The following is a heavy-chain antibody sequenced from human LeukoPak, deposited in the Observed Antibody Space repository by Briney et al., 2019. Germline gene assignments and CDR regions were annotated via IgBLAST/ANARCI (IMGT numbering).Heavy chain of an antibody. CDR2: IYYSGST. D-gene: IGHD2-2*02. Sequence: ASETLSLTCTVSGGSISSYYWSWIRQPPGKGLEWIGYIYYSGSTNYNPSLKSRVTISVDTSKNQFSLKLSSVTAADTAVYYCAGTYCSSTNCYTGVVDYYYGMDVWGQGTTVTVSS. CDR1: GGSISSYY. CDR3: AGTYCSSTNCYTGVVDYYYGMDV. J-gene: IGHJ6*02. V-gene: IGHV4-59*01.